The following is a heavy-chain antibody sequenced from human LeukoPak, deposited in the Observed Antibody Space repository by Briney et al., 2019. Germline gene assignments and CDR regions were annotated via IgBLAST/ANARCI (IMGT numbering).Heavy chain of an antibody. J-gene: IGHJ4*02. CDR2: ISGSGGDT. V-gene: IGHV3-23*01. CDR1: GFTFSSYA. CDR3: AGSSGWHGGDY. D-gene: IGHD6-19*01. Sequence: GRSLRLSCAASGFTFSSYAMHWVRQAPGKGLEWVPGISGSGGDTYYADSVKGRFTVSRDNSKNTLYVQMNSLRAEDTAVYYCAGSSGWHGGDYWGQGTLVTVSS.